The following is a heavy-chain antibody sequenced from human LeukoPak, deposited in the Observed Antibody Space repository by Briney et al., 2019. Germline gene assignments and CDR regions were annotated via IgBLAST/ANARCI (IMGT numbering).Heavy chain of an antibody. V-gene: IGHV4-39*01. J-gene: IGHJ4*02. CDR2: IYYSGST. CDR1: GGSISSSYY. Sequence: SETLSLTCSVSGGSISSSYYWGWIRQPPGKGLEWIGSIYYSGSTYYNPSLKSRVTISVDRSKNRFSLKLSSVTAADTAVYYCARHWNLLYYFDYWGQGTLVTVSS. CDR3: ARHWNLLYYFDY. D-gene: IGHD1-1*01.